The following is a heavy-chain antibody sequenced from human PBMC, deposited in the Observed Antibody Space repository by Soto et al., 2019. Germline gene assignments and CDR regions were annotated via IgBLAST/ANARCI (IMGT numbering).Heavy chain of an antibody. V-gene: IGHV1-2*02. CDR2: INPNSGGT. J-gene: IGHJ4*02. Sequence: GASVKVSCKASGYTFTGYYMHWVRQAPGQGLEWMGWINPNSGGTNYAQKFQGRVTMTRDTSISTAYMELSRLRSDDTAVYYCARPAARIVATYLAVGYWGQGTLVTGSS. CDR3: ARPAARIVATYLAVGY. D-gene: IGHD5-12*01. CDR1: GYTFTGYY.